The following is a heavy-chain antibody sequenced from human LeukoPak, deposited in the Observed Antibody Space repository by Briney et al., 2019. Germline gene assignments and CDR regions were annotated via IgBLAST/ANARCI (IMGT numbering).Heavy chain of an antibody. Sequence: PSQTLSLTCTVSGGSISSGSYYWTWTRQPAGKGLEWIGHIYTSGATSYNPSLQSRVTISVDTSKHEFSLKLTSLTAADTAVYYCARTGGGVGWFGTIDSWGQGTLVTVSS. V-gene: IGHV4-61*09. CDR3: ARTGGGVGWFGTIDS. CDR1: GGSISSGSYY. CDR2: IYTSGAT. D-gene: IGHD1-14*01. J-gene: IGHJ4*02.